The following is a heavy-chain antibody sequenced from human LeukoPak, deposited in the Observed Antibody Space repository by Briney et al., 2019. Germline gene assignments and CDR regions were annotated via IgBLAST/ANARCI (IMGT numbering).Heavy chain of an antibody. CDR2: ISSSGSTI. V-gene: IGHV3-48*03. J-gene: IGHJ4*02. CDR1: GFTFRSYE. D-gene: IGHD1-1*01. CDR3: ARAPNWRFDY. Sequence: PGGSLRLSCAASGFTFRSYEMNWVRQAPGKGLEWVSYISSSGSTIYYADSVKGRFTISRDSAKNSLYLQMNSLRAEDTAVYYCARAPNWRFDYWGQGTLVTVSS.